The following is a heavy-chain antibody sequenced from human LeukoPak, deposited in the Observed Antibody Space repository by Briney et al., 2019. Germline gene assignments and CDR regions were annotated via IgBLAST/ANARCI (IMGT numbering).Heavy chain of an antibody. Sequence: GGSLRLSCAASGFTFSSCWMHWVRQAPGKGLVWVSRINSNGGGTTYADSVKGRFTIPRDNAKNTLYLQMNSLRAEDTAVYYCARGPDTSGYYIGDHWGQGILVTVSS. D-gene: IGHD3-22*01. CDR1: GFTFSSCW. CDR2: INSNGGGT. CDR3: ARGPDTSGYYIGDH. J-gene: IGHJ4*02. V-gene: IGHV3-74*01.